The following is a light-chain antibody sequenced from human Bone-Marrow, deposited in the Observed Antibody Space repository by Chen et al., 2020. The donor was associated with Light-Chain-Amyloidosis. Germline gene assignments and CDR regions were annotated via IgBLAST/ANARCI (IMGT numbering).Light chain of an antibody. V-gene: IGLV1-51*01. CDR2: DNN. CDR3: GTRDSSLSVHV. Sequence: QSVLTQPPSVSAAPGQEVTISCSGYGSNIGNNYVSWYQQLPGTAPKLLIYDNNKRPSGIRDQFYGSKSGTSATLGITGLQTGDEADYYCGTRDSSLSVHVFGTGTKVTVL. J-gene: IGLJ1*01. CDR1: GSNIGNNY.